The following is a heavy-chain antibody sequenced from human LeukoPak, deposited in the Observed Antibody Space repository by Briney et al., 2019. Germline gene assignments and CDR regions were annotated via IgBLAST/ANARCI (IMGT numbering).Heavy chain of an antibody. CDR1: GFTFDDYA. CDR2: ISWNSGSI. D-gene: IGHD6-13*01. CDR3: ARAYDSSWHNFDY. V-gene: IGHV3-9*01. J-gene: IGHJ4*02. Sequence: GRSLRLSCAASGFTFDDYAMHWVRQAPGKGLEWVSGISWNSGSIGYADSVKGRFTISRDISKNTLYLEMDSLRYEDTAVYYCARAYDSSWHNFDYWGQGSLVTVSS.